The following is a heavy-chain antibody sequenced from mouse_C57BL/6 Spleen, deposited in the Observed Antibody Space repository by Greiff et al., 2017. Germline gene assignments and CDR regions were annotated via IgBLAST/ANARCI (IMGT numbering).Heavy chain of an antibody. J-gene: IGHJ2*01. CDR1: GYTFTSYW. Sequence: QVQLQQPGAELVMPGASVKLSCKASGYTFTSYWMHWVKQRPGQGLEWIGEIDPSDSYTNYNQKFKGKSTLTVDKSSSTAYMQLSSLTSEDSAVYYCARSGALYYFDGWGQGTTLTVSS. CDR2: IDPSDSYT. D-gene: IGHD3-1*01. CDR3: ARSGALYYFDG. V-gene: IGHV1-69*01.